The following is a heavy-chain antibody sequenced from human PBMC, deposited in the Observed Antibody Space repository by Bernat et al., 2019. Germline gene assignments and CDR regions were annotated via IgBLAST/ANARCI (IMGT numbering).Heavy chain of an antibody. CDR2: INSDCSST. Sequence: EFQLVESGVVLVQPGGSLRLSCSASGFTFSSYWMHWVRQAPANGLVWVSRINSDCSSTSYAESVKGRFTITRDNAKNTLYMQMNRRRAEDTAVYYCAREGGVKLPTYYYYMDVWGKGTTVTVSS. V-gene: IGHV3-74*01. J-gene: IGHJ6*03. CDR1: GFTFSSYW. D-gene: IGHD4-23*01. CDR3: AREGGVKLPTYYYYMDV.